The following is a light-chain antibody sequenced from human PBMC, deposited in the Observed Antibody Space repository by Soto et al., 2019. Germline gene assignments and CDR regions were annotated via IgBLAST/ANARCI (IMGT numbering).Light chain of an antibody. Sequence: QSALTQPASVSGSPGQSITISCTGTTSDVGGYNYVSWYQQHPGKAPKLISYEVSDRPSGVSNRFSGSKSGNTASLTISGLQAEDEADYYCSSYTITSTYLFGTGTKLTVL. V-gene: IGLV2-14*01. J-gene: IGLJ1*01. CDR3: SSYTITSTYL. CDR2: EVS. CDR1: TSDVGGYNY.